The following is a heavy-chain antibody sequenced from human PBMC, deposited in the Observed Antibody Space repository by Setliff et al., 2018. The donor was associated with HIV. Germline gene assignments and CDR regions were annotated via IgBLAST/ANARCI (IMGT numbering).Heavy chain of an antibody. J-gene: IGHJ4*02. D-gene: IGHD3-22*01. Sequence: PGGSLRLSCAASGFTFSSYAMSWVRQAPGKGLEWVGFIRSKAYGGTTEYAASVKGRFTISRDDSKSIAYPQMNSLKTEDTAVYYCTRAPSYYDSSGYYSLTYYFDYWGQGTLVTVSS. CDR2: IRSKAYGGTT. V-gene: IGHV3-49*04. CDR1: GFTFSSYA. CDR3: TRAPSYYDSSGYYSLTYYFDY.